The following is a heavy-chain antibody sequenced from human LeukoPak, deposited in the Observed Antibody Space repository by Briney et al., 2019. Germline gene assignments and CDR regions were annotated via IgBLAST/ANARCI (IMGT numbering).Heavy chain of an antibody. CDR1: GGSISSYY. V-gene: IGHV4-59*01. D-gene: IGHD6-19*01. CDR3: ARGVGMVAGNFDY. Sequence: KPSEALSLTCTVSGGSISSYYWSWIRQPPGKGLEWIGYIYYSGSTNYNPSLKSRVTISVDTSKNQFFLKLNSVTAADTAVYYCARGVGMVAGNFDYWGQGTLVTVSS. J-gene: IGHJ4*02. CDR2: IYYSGST.